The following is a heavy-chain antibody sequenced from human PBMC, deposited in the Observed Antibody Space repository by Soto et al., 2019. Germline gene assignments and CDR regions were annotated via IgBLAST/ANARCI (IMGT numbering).Heavy chain of an antibody. CDR2: IRSKANSYAT. CDR3: FTDRHFSPIDS. CDR1: GFTFSGPA. Sequence: GALRVSCAASGFTFSGPAMHWVRQASGKGLEWVGRIRSKANSYATAYAASVKGRLTISRDDSKNTAYLQMNSLKTEDTAVYYCFTDRHFSPIDSWGQGTLVTV. V-gene: IGHV3-73*01. J-gene: IGHJ4*02.